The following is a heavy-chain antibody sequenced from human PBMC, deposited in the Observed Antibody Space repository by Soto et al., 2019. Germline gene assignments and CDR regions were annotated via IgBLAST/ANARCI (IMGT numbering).Heavy chain of an antibody. D-gene: IGHD3-22*01. CDR1: GDSIRSGTHH. Sequence: QVQLQESGPGLVKPSQTLTLTCSVSGDSIRSGTHHWSWIRQNPGKGLEWIGSIYYLGCTYYNPSLNSRVTLSVDTSKNTFSLKVNSVTVADTAVYYCAREGVSGYYYFDYWGQGALVTVSS. V-gene: IGHV4-31*03. J-gene: IGHJ4*02. CDR3: AREGVSGYYYFDY. CDR2: IYYLGCT.